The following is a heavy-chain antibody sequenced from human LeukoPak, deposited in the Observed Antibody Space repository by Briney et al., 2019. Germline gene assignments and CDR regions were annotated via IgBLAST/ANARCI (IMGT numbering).Heavy chain of an antibody. CDR1: GGSFSGCY. V-gene: IGHV4-34*01. CDR2: INHSGST. CDR3: ASIAVAGTVFWFDP. D-gene: IGHD6-19*01. J-gene: IGHJ5*02. Sequence: SETLSLTCAVYGGSFSGCYWSWIRQPPGKGLEWIGEINHSGSTNYNPSLKSRVTISVDTSKNQFSLKLSSVTAADTTVYYCASIAVAGTVFWFDPWGQGTLVTVSS.